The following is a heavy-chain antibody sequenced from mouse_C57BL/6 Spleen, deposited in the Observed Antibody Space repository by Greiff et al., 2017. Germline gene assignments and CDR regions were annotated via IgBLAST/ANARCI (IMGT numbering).Heavy chain of an antibody. CDR1: GYTFTSYW. D-gene: IGHD2-4*01. Sequence: QVQLQQPGAELVKPGASVKLSCKASGYTFTSYWMHWVKQRPGQGLEWIGMIPPNSGSTNYNEKFKSKATLTVDKSSSPAYMQLSSLTSEDSAVXCCESYYDYDEAYWGQGTLGTVSA. J-gene: IGHJ3*01. CDR2: IPPNSGST. CDR3: ESYYDYDEAY. V-gene: IGHV1-64*01.